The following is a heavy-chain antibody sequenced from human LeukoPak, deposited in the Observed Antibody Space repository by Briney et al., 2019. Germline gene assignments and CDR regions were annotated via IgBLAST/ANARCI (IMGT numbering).Heavy chain of an antibody. D-gene: IGHD3-10*01. CDR3: ARDPKGAISYASGSHFDY. CDR2: IWYDGINK. J-gene: IGHJ4*02. CDR1: GFTFSNYT. V-gene: IGHV3-33*01. Sequence: PGGSLRLSCAASGFTFSNYTMHWVRQAPGKGLEWVAIIWYDGINKYYADSVKGRFTISRDNSKNTLYLDMNSLRVEDTAVYYCARDPKGAISYASGSHFDYWGQGTLVTVSS.